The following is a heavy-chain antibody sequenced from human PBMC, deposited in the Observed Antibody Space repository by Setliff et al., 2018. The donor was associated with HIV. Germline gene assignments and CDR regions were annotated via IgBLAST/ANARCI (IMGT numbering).Heavy chain of an antibody. Sequence: ASVTVSCKASGYSFINYGISWVRQAPGQGPEWMGWISPYTGNTDYAPRLLGRVTMTTDTSTSTAYLELRSLTSDDTAVYYCARARLQGIVTAVGPRDNCLDPWGQGTRVTSPQ. J-gene: IGHJ5*02. CDR1: GYSFINYG. CDR3: ARARLQGIVTAVGPRDNCLDP. V-gene: IGHV1-18*01. D-gene: IGHD1-26*01. CDR2: ISPYTGNT.